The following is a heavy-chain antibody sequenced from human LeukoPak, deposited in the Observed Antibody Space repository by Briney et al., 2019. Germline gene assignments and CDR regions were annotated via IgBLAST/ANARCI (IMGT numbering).Heavy chain of an antibody. CDR3: TKGRSNHY. CDR1: GFTFSDFW. V-gene: IGHV3-7*01. Sequence: TGGSLILSCAASGFTFSDFWMGWVRQAPGKGLEWVANINQDGSENYYVDSVKGRFTISRDNAKNSLYLQMNSLRAEDTAVYYCTKGRSNHYWGQGTLVTVST. D-gene: IGHD3-10*01. J-gene: IGHJ4*02. CDR2: INQDGSEN.